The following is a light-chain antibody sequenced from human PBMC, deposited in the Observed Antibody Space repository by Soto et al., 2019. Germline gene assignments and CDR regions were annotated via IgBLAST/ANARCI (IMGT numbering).Light chain of an antibody. CDR3: QLYYTYPWT. Sequence: DIQMTQSPSTLSASVGDRVTITCRASQSINIYLAWYQQKPGKAPKVLIYEASTLQSGVPSRFSGSGSGTEFTLTISSLQPDDFATYYCQLYYTYPWTFGHGTKVEIK. CDR2: EAS. J-gene: IGKJ1*01. V-gene: IGKV1-5*03. CDR1: QSINIY.